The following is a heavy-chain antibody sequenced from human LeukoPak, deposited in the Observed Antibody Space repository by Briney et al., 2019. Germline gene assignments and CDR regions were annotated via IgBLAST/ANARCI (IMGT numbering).Heavy chain of an antibody. CDR3: AKGRVASGSYFDY. Sequence: GRSLRLSCAASGFTFSNYGMHWVRQAPGKGLEWVASISYDRSDEYNADSVKGRFTISRDNSKNMVYLQMNSLRAEDTAVYYCAKGRVASGSYFDYWGQGTLVTVSS. CDR1: GFTFSNYG. J-gene: IGHJ4*02. D-gene: IGHD1-26*01. V-gene: IGHV3-30*18. CDR2: ISYDRSDE.